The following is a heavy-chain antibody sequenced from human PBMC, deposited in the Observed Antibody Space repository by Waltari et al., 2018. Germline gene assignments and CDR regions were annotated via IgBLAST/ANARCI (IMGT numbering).Heavy chain of an antibody. CDR1: GFTFINHG. D-gene: IGHD2-15*01. Sequence: EVQLLESGGGLVQPGGSLRLSCAASGFTFINHGMSWVRQAPGKGRGWVSGIGDGGDTHYADSVKGRFTISRDNSKNMLYLQMDSLSAEDTAVYYCTKGAWGSVCDYWGQGTLVTVSS. CDR2: IGDGGDT. CDR3: TKGAWGSVCDY. V-gene: IGHV3-23*01. J-gene: IGHJ4*02.